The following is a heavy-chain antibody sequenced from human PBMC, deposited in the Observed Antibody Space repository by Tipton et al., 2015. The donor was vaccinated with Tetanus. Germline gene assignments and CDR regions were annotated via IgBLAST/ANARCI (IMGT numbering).Heavy chain of an antibody. V-gene: IGHV5-51*01. Sequence: QLVQSGAEVKKAGESLKISCKGFGYTFISYWIGWVRQTPGKGLEWMGIFYPGDSDTRYSPSFQGQVTISADKSITTAYLRWNSLKASDTAMYYCARRLGPYTGDQIWHFDLWGRGTLVTVSS. J-gene: IGHJ2*01. CDR3: ARRLGPYTGDQIWHFDL. CDR1: GYTFISYW. D-gene: IGHD7-27*01. CDR2: FYPGDSDT.